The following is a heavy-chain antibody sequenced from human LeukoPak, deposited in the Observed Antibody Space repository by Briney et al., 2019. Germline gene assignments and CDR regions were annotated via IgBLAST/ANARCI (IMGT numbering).Heavy chain of an antibody. CDR1: GFTVSSTY. V-gene: IGHV3-66*01. CDR2: IYSGGST. CDR3: AKGSKRYPDY. J-gene: IGHJ4*02. D-gene: IGHD3-16*02. Sequence: GGSLRLSCAASGFTVSSTYMSWVRQAPGKGLEWVSLIYSGGSTYYADSVKGRFTISRDNSENTLYFQMNSLTAEDTAVYYCAKGSKRYPDYWGQGTLVTVSS.